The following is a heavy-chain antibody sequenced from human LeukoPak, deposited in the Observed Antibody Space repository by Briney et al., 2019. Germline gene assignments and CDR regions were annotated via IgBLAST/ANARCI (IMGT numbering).Heavy chain of an antibody. CDR2: ISSSSSYI. D-gene: IGHD4-17*01. Sequence: PGGSLRLSCAASGVTFSSYSMNWVRQAPGKGLEWVSSISSSSSYIYYADSVKGRFTISRDNAKNSLYLQMNSLRAEDTAVYYCARWYDYGDYVSSYYYYYMDVWGKGTTVTVSS. V-gene: IGHV3-21*01. CDR3: ARWYDYGDYVSSYYYYYMDV. CDR1: GVTFSSYS. J-gene: IGHJ6*03.